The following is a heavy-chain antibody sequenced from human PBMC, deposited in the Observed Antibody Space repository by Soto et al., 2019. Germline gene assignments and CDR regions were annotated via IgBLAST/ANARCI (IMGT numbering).Heavy chain of an antibody. D-gene: IGHD3-3*01. CDR3: ATRITVFGLLIPPFDP. CDR2: INHTGGT. J-gene: IGHJ5*02. CDR1: GGSVHGYY. V-gene: IGHV4-34*01. Sequence: SETLSLTCAVYGGSVHGYYWNWIRQPPGKGLDWIGEINHTGGTHYNPSLKSRVTMSVDTSKNQFSLRLSSVTAADTAIYYCATRITVFGLLIPPFDPWGQGTQVTGSS.